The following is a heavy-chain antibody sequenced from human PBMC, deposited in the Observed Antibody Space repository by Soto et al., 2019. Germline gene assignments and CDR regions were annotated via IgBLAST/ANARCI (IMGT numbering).Heavy chain of an antibody. CDR3: ARGRYGDY. Sequence: QVHLVQSGAEVKKPGASVKVSCKGSGYAFTTYGITWVRQAPGQGLEWMGWISAHNGNTNYAQKLQVGVTVTRDTSTSTAYMELRSLRSDDTAVYYCARGRYGDYWGQGALVTVSS. V-gene: IGHV1-18*01. CDR2: ISAHNGNT. J-gene: IGHJ4*02. D-gene: IGHD1-1*01. CDR1: GYAFTTYG.